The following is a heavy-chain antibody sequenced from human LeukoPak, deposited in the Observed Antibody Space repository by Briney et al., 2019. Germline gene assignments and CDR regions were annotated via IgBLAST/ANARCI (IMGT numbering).Heavy chain of an antibody. CDR2: ISGGGDKT. V-gene: IGHV3-23*01. D-gene: IGHD6-19*01. Sequence: GGSLRLSCAASGFTFTTYAINWVRQAPGKGLEWVSGISGGGDKTYYADSVNGRFTISRDNSKNTVSLQMSSLRAEDTALYYCAKDLALAGAGGGFDVWGQGTRVAVSS. J-gene: IGHJ3*01. CDR1: GFTFTTYA. CDR3: AKDLALAGAGGGFDV.